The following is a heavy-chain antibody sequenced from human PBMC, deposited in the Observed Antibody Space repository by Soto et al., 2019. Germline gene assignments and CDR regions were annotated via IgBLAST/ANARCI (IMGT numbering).Heavy chain of an antibody. V-gene: IGHV3-7*01. CDR2: IKQDGSAK. CDR3: VRAPREDTGYEYYFDY. Sequence: EVQLVESGGGLVQPGGSLRLSCAGSGFTFSSYWMSWVRQTPDKGLEWVAKIKQDGSAKSYVDCVKGRFTISRDNARNSLSLQMDSLRAEDTAVYYCVRAPREDTGYEYYFDYWGQGTLVTVSS. D-gene: IGHD5-12*01. CDR1: GFTFSSYW. J-gene: IGHJ4*02.